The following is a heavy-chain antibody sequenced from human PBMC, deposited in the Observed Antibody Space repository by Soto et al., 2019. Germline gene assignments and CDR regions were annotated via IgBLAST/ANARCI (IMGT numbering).Heavy chain of an antibody. CDR1: GYTFTSYY. CDR3: GSQNVFRFWDDRDV. Sequence: ASVKVSCTASGYTFTSYYMHWVRQAPGQGLEWMGIINPSGGSTSYAQKFQGRVTMTRDTSTSTAYMELSSLRSDDTAVYYCGSQNVFRFWDDRDVWGQGTRVPVPS. J-gene: IGHJ6*02. D-gene: IGHD3-3*01. CDR2: INPSGGST. V-gene: IGHV1-46*01.